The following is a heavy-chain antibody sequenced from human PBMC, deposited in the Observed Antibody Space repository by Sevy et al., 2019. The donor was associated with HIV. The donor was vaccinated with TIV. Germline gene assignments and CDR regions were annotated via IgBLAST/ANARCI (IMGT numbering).Heavy chain of an antibody. CDR2: IKQDGSEK. D-gene: IGHD5-12*01. Sequence: GGSLRLSCAASGFTFNSYWMSWVRQAPGKGLEWVANIKQDGSEKYYVDSVKGRFTISRDNSQNSLFVQMNTLRAEDTAVYYCAREGSPYDTYYYYYGMDVWGQGTTVTVSS. CDR3: AREGSPYDTYYYYYGMDV. J-gene: IGHJ6*02. CDR1: GFTFNSYW. V-gene: IGHV3-7*01.